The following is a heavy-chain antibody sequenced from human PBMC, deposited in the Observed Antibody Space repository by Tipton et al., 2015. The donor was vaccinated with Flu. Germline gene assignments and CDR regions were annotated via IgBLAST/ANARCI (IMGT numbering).Heavy chain of an antibody. D-gene: IGHD1-1*01. Sequence: TLSLTCTVSGGSISSYYWSWIRQPPGERLEWIGYIYYTGSTNYNPSLKSRVTISLDTSKSQFSLNLSSVTAADTAVYYCARQSTGSRFDYWGQGTLVTVSS. V-gene: IGHV4-59*08. J-gene: IGHJ4*02. CDR2: IYYTGST. CDR1: GGSISSYY. CDR3: ARQSTGSRFDY.